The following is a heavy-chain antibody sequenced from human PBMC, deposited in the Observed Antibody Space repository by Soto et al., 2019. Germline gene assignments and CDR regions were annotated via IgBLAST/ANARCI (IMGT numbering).Heavy chain of an antibody. V-gene: IGHV1-69*13. J-gene: IGHJ4*02. CDR2: IIPIFGTA. CDR1: GGTFSSYA. CDR3: ARVDYYDSSGYYFPFDY. Sequence: GASVKVSCKASGGTFSSYAISWVRQAPGQGLEWMGGIIPIFGTANYAQKFQGRVTITADESTSTAYMELSSLRSEDTAVYYCARVDYYDSSGYYFPFDYWGQGTLVTVSS. D-gene: IGHD3-22*01.